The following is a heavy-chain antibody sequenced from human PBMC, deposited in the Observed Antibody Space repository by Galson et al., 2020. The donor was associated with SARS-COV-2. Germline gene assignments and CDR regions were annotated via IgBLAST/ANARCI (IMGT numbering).Heavy chain of an antibody. CDR3: ARDIYDSSGYQRGY. V-gene: IGHV1-18*01. D-gene: IGHD3-22*01. Sequence: ASVKVSCKASGYIFNTYGISWVRQAPGQGLEWMGWISGYNGDTILAQKLQGRVTMTTDTSTSTVYMELRSLISDDTAVYYCARDIYDSSGYQRGYWGHGTLVTVSS. CDR1: GYIFNTYG. J-gene: IGHJ4*01. CDR2: ISGYNGDT.